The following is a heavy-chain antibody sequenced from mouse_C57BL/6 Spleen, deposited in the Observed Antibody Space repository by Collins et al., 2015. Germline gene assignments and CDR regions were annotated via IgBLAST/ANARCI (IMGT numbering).Heavy chain of an antibody. CDR1: GFTFTDYY. CDR2: IRNKANGYTT. CDR3: ARDIGNGYYFDY. J-gene: IGHJ2*01. V-gene: IGHV7-3*02. Sequence: EVKLVESGGGLVQPGGSLRLSCATSGFTFTDYYMSWVRQPPGKALEWLGFIRNKANGYTTEYSASVKGRFTISRDNSQSILYLQMNTLRAEDSATYYCARDIGNGYYFDYWGQGTTLTVSS. D-gene: IGHD2-2*01.